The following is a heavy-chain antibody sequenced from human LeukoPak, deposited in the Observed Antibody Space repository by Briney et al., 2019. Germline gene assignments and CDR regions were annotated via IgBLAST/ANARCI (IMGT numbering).Heavy chain of an antibody. CDR3: ARYFNYDSSGYYYVGWFDP. V-gene: IGHV1-69*13. CDR2: IIPIFGTA. J-gene: IGHJ5*02. D-gene: IGHD3-22*01. CDR1: GGTFSSYA. Sequence: EASVKVSCKASGGTFSSYAISWVRQAPGQGLEWMGGIIPIFGTANYAQKFQGRVTITADESTSTAYMELSSLRSEDTAVYYCARYFNYDSSGYYYVGWFDPWGQGTLVTVSS.